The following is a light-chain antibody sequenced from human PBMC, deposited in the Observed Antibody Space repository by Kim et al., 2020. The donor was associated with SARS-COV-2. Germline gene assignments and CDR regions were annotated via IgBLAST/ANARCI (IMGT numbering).Light chain of an antibody. CDR3: QKCISAPCT. CDR1: HDISNF. J-gene: IGKJ1*01. CDR2: DAS. Sequence: ASVGDTVTITCRSSHDISNFLDWYQEKPGKVPKLLIYDASVLESGVPSRFSGSGSGTDFTLTISSLQPEDVATYYCQKCISAPCTFGQGTKVDIK. V-gene: IGKV1-27*01.